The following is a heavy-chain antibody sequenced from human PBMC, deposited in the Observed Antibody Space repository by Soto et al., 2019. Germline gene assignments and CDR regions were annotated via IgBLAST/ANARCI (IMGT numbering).Heavy chain of an antibody. D-gene: IGHD2-21*02. CDR2: IYWDDDK. Sequence: QITLKESGPTLVKPTQTLTLTCTFSGLSLSTTGVGVGWIRQPPGKALEWLALIYWDDDKRYSPSLKSRLTITKDTSKNQVVLTTTNMDPVDTATYYCVQSRCGGDCLQSYSSHSYYGFDFWGQGTTVTVSS. V-gene: IGHV2-5*02. CDR3: VQSRCGGDCLQSYSSHSYYGFDF. J-gene: IGHJ6*02. CDR1: GLSLSTTGVG.